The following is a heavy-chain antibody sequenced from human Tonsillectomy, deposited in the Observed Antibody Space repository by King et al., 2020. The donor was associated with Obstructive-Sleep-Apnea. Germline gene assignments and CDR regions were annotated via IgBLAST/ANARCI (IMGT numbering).Heavy chain of an antibody. J-gene: IGHJ4*02. CDR3: ARGVVVPAAFFDY. D-gene: IGHD2-2*01. Sequence: PLQESGPGLVKPSQTLSLTCTVSGGSISSGGYYWSWIRPHPGKGLEWIGYIYYSGSTYYNPSLKSRVTISVDTSKNQFSLKLSSVTAADTAVYYCARGVVVPAAFFDYWGQGTLVTVSS. CDR1: GGSISSGGYY. CDR2: IYYSGST. V-gene: IGHV4-31*03.